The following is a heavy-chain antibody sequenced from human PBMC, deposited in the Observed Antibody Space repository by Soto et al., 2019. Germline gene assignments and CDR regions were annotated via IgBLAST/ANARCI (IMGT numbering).Heavy chain of an antibody. CDR1: GYTFTIYG. CDR3: AREDSSGWYSRYFDY. Sequence: GASVKVSCKASGYTFTIYGISWVRQAPGQGLEWMGWISAYNGNTNYAQKLQGRVTMTTDTSTSTAYMELRSLRSDDTAVYYCAREDSSGWYSRYFDYWGQGTLVTVSS. CDR2: ISAYNGNT. J-gene: IGHJ4*02. D-gene: IGHD6-19*01. V-gene: IGHV1-18*01.